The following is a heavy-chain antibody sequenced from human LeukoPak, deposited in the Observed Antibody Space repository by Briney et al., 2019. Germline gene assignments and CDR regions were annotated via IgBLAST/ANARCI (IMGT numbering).Heavy chain of an antibody. J-gene: IGHJ4*02. D-gene: IGHD3-22*01. V-gene: IGHV4-39*01. Sequence: PSETLSLTCTVSGCAINSSSHYWGWIRQSPGEGLEWIGSVYYSGSTYYNPSLKSRVTISVDTSKNQFSLKLSSVTAADTAVYYCARQKITTSDYWGQGTLVIVPS. CDR2: VYYSGST. CDR3: ARQKITTSDY. CDR1: GCAINSSSHY.